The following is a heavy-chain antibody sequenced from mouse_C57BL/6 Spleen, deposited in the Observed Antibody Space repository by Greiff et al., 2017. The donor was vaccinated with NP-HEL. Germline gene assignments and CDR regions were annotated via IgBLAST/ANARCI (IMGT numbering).Heavy chain of an antibody. Sequence: VHVKQSGPELVKPGASVKMSCKASGYTFTDYNMHWVKQSHGKSLEWIGYINPSNGGTNYNEKFKSKATLTVDKSSSTAYMQLSSLTSEDSAVYYCARGSNYFAWFAYWGQGTLVTVSA. V-gene: IGHV1-22*01. CDR1: GYTFTDYN. J-gene: IGHJ3*01. D-gene: IGHD2-5*01. CDR2: INPSNGGT. CDR3: ARGSNYFAWFAY.